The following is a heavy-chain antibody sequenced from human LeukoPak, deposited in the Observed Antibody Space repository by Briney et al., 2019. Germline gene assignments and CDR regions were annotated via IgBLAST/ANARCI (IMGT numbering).Heavy chain of an antibody. Sequence: PGGSLILSCAASGFTFSSYWMSWVRQAPGKGLEWVANIKQDGSERYYVDSVKGRFTISRDNTKNSLYLQMSSLRAEDTAVYYCARDKVSGATHFDYWGQGTLVTVSS. V-gene: IGHV3-7*01. D-gene: IGHD1-26*01. CDR2: IKQDGSER. CDR1: GFTFSSYW. CDR3: ARDKVSGATHFDY. J-gene: IGHJ4*02.